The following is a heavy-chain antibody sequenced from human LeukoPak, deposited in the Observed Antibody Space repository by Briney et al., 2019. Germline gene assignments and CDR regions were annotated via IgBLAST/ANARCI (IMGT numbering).Heavy chain of an antibody. CDR2: INYSGTT. J-gene: IGHJ4*02. CDR1: GGAISNDNYY. CDR3: ARLSDY. V-gene: IGHV4-39*01. Sequence: SETLSLTCTVSGGAISNDNYYWGWIRQPPGKGLEWIASINYSGTTYYNPSLNSRVSISVDTSKTQLSLRLSSVTAADPAVYYCARLSDYWGQGSLVTVSS.